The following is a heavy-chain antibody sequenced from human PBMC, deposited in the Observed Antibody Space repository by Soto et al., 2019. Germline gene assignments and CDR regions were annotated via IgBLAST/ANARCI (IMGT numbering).Heavy chain of an antibody. V-gene: IGHV3-30*03. CDR1: GFTFSSYG. J-gene: IGHJ6*03. CDR2: ISYDGSNK. CDR3: XXXXXXXAVVTYYYYMDV. Sequence: QVQLVESGGGVVQPGRSLRLSCAASGFTFSSYGMHWVRQAPGKGLEWVAVISYDGSNKYYADSVKGRFTISRDNSKNTLYLXLXSLRAXDKAVXXXXXXXXXXAVVTYYYYMDVWGKGTTVTVSS. D-gene: IGHD2-21*02.